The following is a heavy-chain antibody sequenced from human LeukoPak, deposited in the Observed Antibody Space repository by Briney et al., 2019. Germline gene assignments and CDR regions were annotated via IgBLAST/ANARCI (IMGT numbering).Heavy chain of an antibody. V-gene: IGHV1-69*04. CDR2: IIPILGIA. Sequence: AASVKVSCKASGGTFSSYTISWVRQALGQGLEWMGRIIPILGIANYAQKFQGRVTITADKSTSTAYMELSSLRSEDTAVYYCARDPGYCSSTSCYTRLGYWGQGTLVTVSS. J-gene: IGHJ4*02. CDR1: GGTFSSYT. D-gene: IGHD2-2*02. CDR3: ARDPGYCSSTSCYTRLGY.